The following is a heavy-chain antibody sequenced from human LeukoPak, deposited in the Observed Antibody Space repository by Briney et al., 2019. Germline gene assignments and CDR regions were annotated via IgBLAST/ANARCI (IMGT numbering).Heavy chain of an antibody. CDR2: INHSGST. CDR3: ARVRASWGYHRPGWFDP. D-gene: IGHD2-2*01. V-gene: IGHV4-39*07. Sequence: SETLSLTCTVSGGSISSSSYYWSWIRQPPGKGLEWIGEINHSGSTNYNPSLKSRVTISVDTSKNQFSLKLSSVTAADTAVYYCARVRASWGYHRPGWFDPWGQGTLVTVSS. J-gene: IGHJ5*02. CDR1: GGSISSSSYY.